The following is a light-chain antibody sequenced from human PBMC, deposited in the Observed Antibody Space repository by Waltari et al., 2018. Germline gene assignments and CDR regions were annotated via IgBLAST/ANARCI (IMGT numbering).Light chain of an antibody. CDR2: GQN. CDR1: GLRRSY. J-gene: IGLJ2*01. Sequence: SSELTQDPAVSVALGQTVRITCQGEGLRRSYASWYQQSPGQAPIRVLYGQNNRPSGIPDRFSGSTSGNTASLTITRAQAEDEGDYFCHSRDTTSTRLFGGGTRVTV. V-gene: IGLV3-19*01. CDR3: HSRDTTSTRL.